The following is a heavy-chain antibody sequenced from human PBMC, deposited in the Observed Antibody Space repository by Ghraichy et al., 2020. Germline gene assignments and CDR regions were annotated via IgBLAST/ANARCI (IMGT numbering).Heavy chain of an antibody. Sequence: SETLSLTCAVSGVSIRSYYWSWIRQPAGKGLEWIGRIYTSGSTNSNPSLKSRATMSLDTSKNQFSLKLSSVTAADTAIYYCASTHYDFWSDSRGDIFDYWGQGTLVTVSS. CDR2: IYTSGST. CDR3: ASTHYDFWSDSRGDIFDY. CDR1: GVSIRSYY. J-gene: IGHJ4*02. D-gene: IGHD3-3*01. V-gene: IGHV4-4*07.